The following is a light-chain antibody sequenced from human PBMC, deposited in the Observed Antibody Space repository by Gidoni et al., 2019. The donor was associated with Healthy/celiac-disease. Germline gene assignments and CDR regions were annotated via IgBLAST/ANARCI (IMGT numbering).Light chain of an antibody. CDR3: QQSYSTPPT. V-gene: IGKV1-39*01. CDR1: QSISSY. CDR2: AAS. J-gene: IGKJ3*01. Sequence: DIQMTQSPSSLSASVGDRVTITCRASQSISSYLNWYQQKPGKAPKLLIYAASSLQSGVPSRFSGSGSGTDFTLTISSLQPEDFAIYYCQQSYSTPPTFXPXTKVDIK.